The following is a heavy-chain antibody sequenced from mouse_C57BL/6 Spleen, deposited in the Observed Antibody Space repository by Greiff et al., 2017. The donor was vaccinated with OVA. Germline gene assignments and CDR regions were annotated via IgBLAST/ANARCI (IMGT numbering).Heavy chain of an antibody. CDR3: KPIDCNGGSAY. D-gene: IGHD6-5*01. CDR1: GFNITDDY. J-gene: IGHJ3*01. V-gene: IGHV14-4*01. Sequence: VQLQQSGAELARPGASVKLSCTASGFNITDDYMHWVKQRPEQGLEWIGWIDPENGDTEYASKFQGKATLTADTSSNTAYLQLSRLTSEDSAVYYGKPIDCNGGSAYWGQGTLVTVSA. CDR2: IDPENGDT.